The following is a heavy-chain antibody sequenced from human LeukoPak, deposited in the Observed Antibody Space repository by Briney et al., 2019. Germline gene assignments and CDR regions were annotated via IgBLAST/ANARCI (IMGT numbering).Heavy chain of an antibody. CDR3: SADCSGGSRSYYGMDA. V-gene: IGHV3-73*01. D-gene: IGHD2-15*01. CDR2: IRSKANSYAT. Sequence: PGGSLRLSCAASGFTFSGSAMHWVRQASGKGLEWVGRIRSKANSYATAYAESVKGRFTISRDDSKNTAYLQMNSLKTEDTAVYYCSADCSGGSRSYYGMDAWGQGTTVTVSS. CDR1: GFTFSGSA. J-gene: IGHJ6*02.